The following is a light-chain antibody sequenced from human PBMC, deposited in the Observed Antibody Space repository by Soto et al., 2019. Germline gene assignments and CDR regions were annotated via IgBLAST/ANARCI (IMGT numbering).Light chain of an antibody. CDR3: QQYNTWPRT. CDR1: QSVTNS. CDR2: DAS. Sequence: EIVLTQSPATLSLSPGERATLSCRASQSVTNSLAWYQQKPGQAPRLLVYDASNRATGIPTRFSGSGSGTDFTLTISNLEPEDFAVYYCQQYNTWPRTFGQGTKVETK. V-gene: IGKV3-11*01. J-gene: IGKJ1*01.